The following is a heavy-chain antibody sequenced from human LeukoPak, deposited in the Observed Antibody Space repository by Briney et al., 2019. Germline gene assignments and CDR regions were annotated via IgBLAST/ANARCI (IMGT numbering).Heavy chain of an antibody. CDR1: GFNFKTYG. D-gene: IGHD6-19*01. CDR2: IWYDESN. V-gene: IGHV3-33*01. J-gene: IGHJ6*02. Sequence: GGSLRLSCAASGFNFKTYGMHWVRQAPGKRLEWLAVIWYDESNHYADSVKGRFTISRDISNNTLYLQMSGLRVEDTAIYYCARDHWQWLEDYYAMDVWGQGTTVTVSS. CDR3: ARDHWQWLEDYYAMDV.